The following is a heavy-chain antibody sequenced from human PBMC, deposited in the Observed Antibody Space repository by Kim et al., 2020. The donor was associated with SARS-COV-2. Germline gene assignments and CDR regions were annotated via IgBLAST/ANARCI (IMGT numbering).Heavy chain of an antibody. CDR2: ISGSGGST. V-gene: IGHV3-23*01. Sequence: GGSLRLSCAASGFTFSSYAMSWVRQAPGKGLEWVSAISGSGGSTYYADSVKGRFTISRDNSKNTLYLQMNSLRAEDTTVYYCAKDPYGSGSYSAFAFDYWGQGTLVTVSS. D-gene: IGHD3-10*01. J-gene: IGHJ4*02. CDR3: AKDPYGSGSYSAFAFDY. CDR1: GFTFSSYA.